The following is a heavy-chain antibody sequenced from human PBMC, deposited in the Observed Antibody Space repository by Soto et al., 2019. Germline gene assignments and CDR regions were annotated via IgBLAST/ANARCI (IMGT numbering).Heavy chain of an antibody. CDR1: GYTFTDYT. D-gene: IGHD6-19*01. V-gene: IGHV1-3*01. J-gene: IGHJ4*02. CDR3: ARGVGTGWPYKY. CDR2: INAGNGNR. Sequence: ASVKVSCRASGYTFTDYTIHWVRQAPGQRLEWMAWINAGNGNREYSQEFHGRITITSDTSASTAYMELTSLRSEDTAIYFCARGVGTGWPYKYWGQGTLVTVSS.